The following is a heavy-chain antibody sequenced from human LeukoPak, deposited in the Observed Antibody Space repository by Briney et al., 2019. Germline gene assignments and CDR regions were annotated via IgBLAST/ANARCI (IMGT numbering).Heavy chain of an antibody. D-gene: IGHD4-17*01. CDR2: INHSGST. CDR1: GGSISSYY. Sequence: SETLSLTCTVSGGSISSYYWSWIRQPPGKGLEWIGEINHSGSTNYNPSLKSRVTISVNTSKNQFSLKLSSVTAADTAVYYCARGTMTTVTYYFDYWGQGTLVTVSS. V-gene: IGHV4-34*01. J-gene: IGHJ4*02. CDR3: ARGTMTTVTYYFDY.